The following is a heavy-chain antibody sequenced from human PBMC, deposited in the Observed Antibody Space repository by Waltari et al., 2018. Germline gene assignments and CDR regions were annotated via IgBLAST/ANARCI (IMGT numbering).Heavy chain of an antibody. CDR3: AKSGPWDSSGQVKNAFDI. CDR1: GFTFSSYG. J-gene: IGHJ3*02. D-gene: IGHD6-25*01. Sequence: QVQLVESGGGVVQPGGSLRLSCAASGFTFSSYGMHWVRQAPGKGLEWVAFIRYDGSNKYYADSVKGRFTISRDNSKNTLYLQMNSLRAEDTAVYYCAKSGPWDSSGQVKNAFDIWGQGTMVTVSS. CDR2: IRYDGSNK. V-gene: IGHV3-30*02.